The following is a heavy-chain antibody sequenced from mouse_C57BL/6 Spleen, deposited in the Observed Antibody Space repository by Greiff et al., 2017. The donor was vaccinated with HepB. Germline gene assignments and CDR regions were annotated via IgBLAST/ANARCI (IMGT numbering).Heavy chain of an antibody. CDR3: ARSNWDDAMDY. D-gene: IGHD4-1*01. V-gene: IGHV1-26*01. J-gene: IGHJ4*01. Sequence: VQLQQSGPELVKPGASVKISCKASGYTFTDYYMNWVKQSHGKSLEWIGDINPINGGTSYNQKFKGKATLTVDKSSSTAYMELRSLTSEDSAVYYCARSNWDDAMDYWGQGTSVTVSS. CDR2: INPINGGT. CDR1: GYTFTDYY.